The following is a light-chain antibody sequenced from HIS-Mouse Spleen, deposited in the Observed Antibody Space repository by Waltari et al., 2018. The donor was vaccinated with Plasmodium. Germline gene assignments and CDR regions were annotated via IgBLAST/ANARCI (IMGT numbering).Light chain of an antibody. J-gene: IGLJ2*01. V-gene: IGLV2-8*01. CDR1: SSDVGVYTS. Sequence: QSALTQPPSASGSPGQSVTISCTGPSSDVGVYTSVSWYQQHPGKAPKLMIYEVSKRPSGVPDRFSGSKSGNTASLTVSGLQAEDEADYYCSSYAGSNNLVFGGGTKLTVL. CDR2: EVS. CDR3: SSYAGSNNLV.